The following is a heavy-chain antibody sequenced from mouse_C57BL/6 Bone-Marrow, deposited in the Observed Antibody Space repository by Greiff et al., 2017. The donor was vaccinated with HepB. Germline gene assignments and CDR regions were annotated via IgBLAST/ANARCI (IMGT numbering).Heavy chain of an antibody. V-gene: IGHV8-8*01. J-gene: IGHJ3*01. Sequence: QVQLKESGPGILQPSQTLSLTCSFSGFSLSTFGMGVGWIRQPSGKGLEWLAHIWWDDDKYYNPALKSRLTISKDTSKNQVFLKIANVDTADTATYYCARIVVPYYSNYRFAYWGQGTLVTVSA. CDR3: ARIVVPYYSNYRFAY. CDR1: GFSLSTFGMG. D-gene: IGHD2-5*01. CDR2: IWWDDDK.